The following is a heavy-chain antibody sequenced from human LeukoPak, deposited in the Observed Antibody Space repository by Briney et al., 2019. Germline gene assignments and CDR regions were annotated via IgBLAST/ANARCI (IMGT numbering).Heavy chain of an antibody. CDR2: ISAYNGNT. CDR3: ARMWSTATSGWNWFDP. V-gene: IGHV1-18*01. J-gene: IGHJ5*02. CDR1: GYTFNSYG. Sequence: ASVKVSCKASGYTFNSYGISWVRQAPGQGLEWMGWISAYNGNTNYAQKFQGRVTMTRDTSISTAYMDLSSLRSDDTAMYYCARMWSTATSGWNWFDPWGQGTLVTVSS. D-gene: IGHD6-13*01.